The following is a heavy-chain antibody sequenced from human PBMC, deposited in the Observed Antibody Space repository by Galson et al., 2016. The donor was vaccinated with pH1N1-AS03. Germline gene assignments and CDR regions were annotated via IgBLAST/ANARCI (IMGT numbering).Heavy chain of an antibody. J-gene: IGHJ4*02. CDR3: ARGILGDAVGLDS. D-gene: IGHD3-16*01. V-gene: IGHV3-74*01. Sequence: SLRLSCAASGFTLRNYWMHWVRQAPGGGLVWVSRINTDETKTYYADSVEGRFAISRDIAKNTVYPQMNSLGPEDTAVYYCARGILGDAVGLDSWGQGTLVTVSS. CDR2: INTDETKT. CDR1: GFTLRNYW.